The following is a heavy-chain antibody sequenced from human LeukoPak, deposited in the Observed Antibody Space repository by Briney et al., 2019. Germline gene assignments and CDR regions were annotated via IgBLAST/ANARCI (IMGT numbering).Heavy chain of an antibody. Sequence: GGCLRLSWAASGSTFSSYSMNWVRQAPGKGLEWVSSISSSSSYIYYADSVKGRFTISRDNAKNSLYLQMNSLRAEDTAVYYCARDIVDTAMVWFDPWGQGTLVTVSS. CDR2: ISSSSSYI. CDR3: ARDIVDTAMVWFDP. J-gene: IGHJ5*02. V-gene: IGHV3-21*01. CDR1: GSTFSSYS. D-gene: IGHD5-18*01.